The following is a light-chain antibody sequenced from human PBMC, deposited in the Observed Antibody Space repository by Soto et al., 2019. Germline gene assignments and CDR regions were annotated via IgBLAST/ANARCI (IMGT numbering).Light chain of an antibody. V-gene: IGKV3-20*01. J-gene: IGKJ1*01. CDR3: QQYMSSVT. CDR2: GAS. Sequence: EIVLTQSPGSLSLSPGQRATLSRRASQSVDTTFFAWYQKKPGKAPRLLIQGASKRATGIPDRFSGSGSGTDFTLIISRLEPEDFAVYYCQQYMSSVTFGQGTKVEIK. CDR1: QSVDTTF.